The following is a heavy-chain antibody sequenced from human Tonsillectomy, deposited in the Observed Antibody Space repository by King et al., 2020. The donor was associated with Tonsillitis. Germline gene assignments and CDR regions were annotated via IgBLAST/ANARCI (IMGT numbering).Heavy chain of an antibody. CDR2: ISDDGSNK. J-gene: IGHJ6*02. V-gene: IGHV3-30*04. Sequence: VQLVESGGGVVQPGRSLRLSCAASGFTFRLYAIHWVRQAPGKGLEWVAVISDDGSNKYNADSVKGRVTTSRDNTKNTLYLQMDSLRTEDTAVYYCAKGTDRSGYGLDVWGQGTTVIVSS. CDR3: AKGTDRSGYGLDV. D-gene: IGHD4-17*01. CDR1: GFTFRLYA.